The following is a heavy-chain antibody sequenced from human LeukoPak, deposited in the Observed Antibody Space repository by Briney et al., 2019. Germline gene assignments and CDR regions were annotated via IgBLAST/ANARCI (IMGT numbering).Heavy chain of an antibody. CDR3: ARVWYQLLSGTYYYFDY. D-gene: IGHD2-2*01. Sequence: ASVKVSCKASGYTLTGYYMHWVRQAPGQGLEWMGWINPNSGGTNYAQKFQGRVTMTRDTSISTAYMELSRLRSDDTAVYYCARVWYQLLSGTYYYFDYWGQGTLVTVSS. CDR2: INPNSGGT. V-gene: IGHV1-2*02. J-gene: IGHJ4*02. CDR1: GYTLTGYY.